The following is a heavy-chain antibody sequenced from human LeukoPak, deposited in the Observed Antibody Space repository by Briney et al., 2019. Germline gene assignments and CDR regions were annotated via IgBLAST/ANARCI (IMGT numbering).Heavy chain of an antibody. V-gene: IGHV7-4-1*02. J-gene: IGHJ3*02. CDR2: INTNTGNP. D-gene: IGHD3-10*01. CDR1: GYTFTSYA. Sequence: GASVKVSCKASGYTFTSYAMNWVRQAPGQGLEWMGWINTNTGNPTYAQGFTGRFVFSLDTSVSTAYLQISSLKAEDTAVYYCARENMVRGVMPFGRGSRDAFDIWGQGTMVTVSS. CDR3: ARENMVRGVMPFGRGSRDAFDI.